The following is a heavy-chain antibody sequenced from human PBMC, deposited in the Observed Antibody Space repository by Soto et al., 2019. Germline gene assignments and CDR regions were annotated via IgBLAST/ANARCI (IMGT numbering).Heavy chain of an antibody. CDR3: AREQYYYDSSGYTY. J-gene: IGHJ4*02. Sequence: PGGSLRLSCAASGFTFSSYWMHWVRQAPGKGLVWVSRINSDGSSTSYADSVKGRFTISRDNAKNSLYLQMNSLRDEDTAVYYCAREQYYYDSSGYTYWGQGTLVTVSS. CDR1: GFTFSSYW. V-gene: IGHV3-74*01. D-gene: IGHD3-22*01. CDR2: INSDGSST.